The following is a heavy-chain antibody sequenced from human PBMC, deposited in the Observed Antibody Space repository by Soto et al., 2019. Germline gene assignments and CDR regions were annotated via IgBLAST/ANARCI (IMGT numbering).Heavy chain of an antibody. Sequence: QVQLVESGGGLVKPGGSLRLSCAASGFTFSDYYMSWIRQAPGKGLEWVSSISGSSSYTDYADSVKGRFTISRDNAKNSLYLHMNSLRAEDTAVFYCARVSGADWFFDLWGRGTLVTVSS. V-gene: IGHV3-11*05. CDR2: ISGSSSYT. CDR3: ARVSGADWFFDL. CDR1: GFTFSDYY. J-gene: IGHJ2*01.